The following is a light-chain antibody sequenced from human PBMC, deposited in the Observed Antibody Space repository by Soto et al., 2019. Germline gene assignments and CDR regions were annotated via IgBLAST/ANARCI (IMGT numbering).Light chain of an antibody. Sequence: DIQMTQSPSSVSASVGDRVTITCRASQSISNSLAWYQQKPGTVPKLMIYPASRLQSGVPSRFSGSGAGTEFTLSITSLQPEDFGTYYCQQGDSFPITFGQGTRLDIK. CDR2: PAS. CDR3: QQGDSFPIT. V-gene: IGKV1-12*01. CDR1: QSISNS. J-gene: IGKJ5*01.